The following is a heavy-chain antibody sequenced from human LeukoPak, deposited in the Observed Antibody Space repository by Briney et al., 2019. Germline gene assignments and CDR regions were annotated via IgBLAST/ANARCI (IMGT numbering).Heavy chain of an antibody. V-gene: IGHV3-7*01. CDR2: IKKEGSEK. D-gene: IGHD4-11*01. J-gene: IGHJ5*02. Sequence: TGGSLRLSCAASGFNFRSYWMSWVRQAPGKGLEWVANIKKEGSEKHYDDSAKGRFTISRDNAKHSLYLQMNSLRAEDTAVYYCARSTSTVTANNWFDPWGQGTLVTVSS. CDR1: GFNFRSYW. CDR3: ARSTSTVTANNWFDP.